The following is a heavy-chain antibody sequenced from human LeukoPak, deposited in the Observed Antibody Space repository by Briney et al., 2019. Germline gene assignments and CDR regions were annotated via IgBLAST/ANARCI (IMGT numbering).Heavy chain of an antibody. CDR3: ARDRGSGWFVY. CDR1: GYTFTSYG. J-gene: IGHJ4*02. V-gene: IGHV1-18*01. CDR2: ISAYNGNT. D-gene: IGHD6-19*01. Sequence: ASVKVSCKASGYTFTSYGISWVRQAPGQGLEWMGWISAYNGNTNYEQNLQGRVTMTTDTSTTTAYMELRSLRSDDTAVYYCARDRGSGWFVYWGQGTLVTVSS.